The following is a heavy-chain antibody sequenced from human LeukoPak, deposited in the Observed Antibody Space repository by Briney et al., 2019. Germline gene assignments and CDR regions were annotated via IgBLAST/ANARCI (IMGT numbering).Heavy chain of an antibody. V-gene: IGHV1-69*13. Sequence: HGASVKVSCKASGGTFSSYAISWVRQAPGQGLEWMGGIIPIFGTANYAQKFQGRVTITADESTSTAYMELSSLRSEDTAVYYCARAAVAGYYFDYWGQVTLVTVSS. D-gene: IGHD6-19*01. CDR3: ARAAVAGYYFDY. J-gene: IGHJ4*02. CDR1: GGTFSSYA. CDR2: IIPIFGTA.